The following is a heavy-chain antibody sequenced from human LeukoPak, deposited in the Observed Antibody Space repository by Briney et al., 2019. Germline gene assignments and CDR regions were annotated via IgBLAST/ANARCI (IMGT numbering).Heavy chain of an antibody. V-gene: IGHV3-48*03. CDR1: GFTFSSYE. Sequence: PGGSLRLACAGSGFTFSSYEMNWVRQAPGKGLEWVSYISSSGSTICYADSVKGRFTLSRDNAKNSLYLQLNSLRAEDTALYYCARDTHYYGSGSPAFDLWGRGTMVTVSS. CDR2: ISSSGSTI. J-gene: IGHJ3*01. CDR3: ARDTHYYGSGSPAFDL. D-gene: IGHD3-10*01.